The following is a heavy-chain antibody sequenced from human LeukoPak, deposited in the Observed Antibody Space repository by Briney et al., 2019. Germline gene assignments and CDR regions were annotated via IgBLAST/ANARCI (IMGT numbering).Heavy chain of an antibody. J-gene: IGHJ5*02. V-gene: IGHV4-34*01. Sequence: SETLSLTCAVYGGSFSGYYWSWIRQPPGKGLEWIGEIDHSGSTNYNPSLKSRVTISVDTSKNQFSLKLSSVTAADTAVYYCARGRSGYSSSWYKGWFDPWGQGTLVTVSS. CDR1: GGSFSGYY. D-gene: IGHD6-13*01. CDR3: ARGRSGYSSSWYKGWFDP. CDR2: IDHSGST.